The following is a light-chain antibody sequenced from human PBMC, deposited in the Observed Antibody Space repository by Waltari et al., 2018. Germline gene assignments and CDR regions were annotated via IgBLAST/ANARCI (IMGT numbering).Light chain of an antibody. CDR2: EVS. Sequence: QSALTQPASVSGSPGQSITISCTGTSRDVGHYTLASWYQQHPGKAPKLMIYEVSPRPSGVSNRFSGSKSGNTASLTISGLQPEDETDYYCCSYAGHSTYVFGTGTKVTVL. CDR1: SRDVGHYTL. V-gene: IGLV2-23*02. CDR3: CSYAGHSTYV. J-gene: IGLJ1*01.